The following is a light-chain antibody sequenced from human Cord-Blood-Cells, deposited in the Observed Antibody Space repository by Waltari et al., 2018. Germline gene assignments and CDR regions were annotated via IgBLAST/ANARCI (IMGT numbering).Light chain of an antibody. V-gene: IGLV3-1*01. CDR2: QDS. Sequence: SYELTQPPSVSVSPGQTASITCSGDKLGDKYACWYQQKPGQSPGLVIYQDSKRPSGIPERFSGSNSGNTATLTISGTQAMDEADYYCQAWDSSTENWVFGGGTKLTVL. J-gene: IGLJ3*02. CDR1: KLGDKY. CDR3: QAWDSSTENWV.